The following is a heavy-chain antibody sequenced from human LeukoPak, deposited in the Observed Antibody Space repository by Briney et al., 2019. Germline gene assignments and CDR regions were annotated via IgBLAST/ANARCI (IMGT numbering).Heavy chain of an antibody. V-gene: IGHV1-18*01. J-gene: IGHJ4*02. CDR2: ISAYNGNT. D-gene: IGHD1-1*01. Sequence: ASVNVSCKASGGDFTSYGISWVRPAPGQGLEWMGWISAYNGNTNYPQKLQGRVTMTTDTSTSTAYMEVRSLRSDDTAVYYCARVQQLYDYWGQGTLVTVSS. CDR3: ARVQQLYDY. CDR1: GGDFTSYG.